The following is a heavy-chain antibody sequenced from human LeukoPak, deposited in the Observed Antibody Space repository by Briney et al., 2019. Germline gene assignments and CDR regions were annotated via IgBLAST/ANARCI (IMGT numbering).Heavy chain of an antibody. D-gene: IGHD1-26*01. Sequence: GASVKVSCKASGYTFTSYGISWVRQAPGQGLEWMGWISAYNGNTNYAQKLQGRVTMTTDTSTSTAYMELRSLRSDDTAVYYCVRVPPRGGTLGTFDIWGQGTMVTASS. V-gene: IGHV1-18*01. CDR3: VRVPPRGGTLGTFDI. CDR1: GYTFTSYG. J-gene: IGHJ3*02. CDR2: ISAYNGNT.